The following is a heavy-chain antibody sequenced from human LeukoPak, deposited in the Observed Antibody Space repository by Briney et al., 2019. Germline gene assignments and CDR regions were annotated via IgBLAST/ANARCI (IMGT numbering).Heavy chain of an antibody. D-gene: IGHD3-10*01. J-gene: IGHJ4*02. V-gene: IGHV3-15*05. Sequence: GGSLRLSCAASGFSFSRAWMSWVRQAPGKGLEWVGRIKSKSDGGTTDYAAPVKGRFTISRDDSKNTLFLQVNSLRIEDTAVYYCTTVTLRPVGLWGQGTLVTVSS. CDR1: GFSFSRAW. CDR2: IKSKSDGGTT. CDR3: TTVTLRPVGL.